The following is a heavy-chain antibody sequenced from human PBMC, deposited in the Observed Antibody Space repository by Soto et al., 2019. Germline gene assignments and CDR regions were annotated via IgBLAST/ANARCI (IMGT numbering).Heavy chain of an antibody. D-gene: IGHD3-16*01. Sequence: ASVKVSCKASGYTFSDFDINWLRQTSGQGPEWMGWMNAKSGDTFFTQRFHDKFNMTWDTSLTTAYMEVGSLTSDHAAIYYCARGNPFNYAGFDVWGQGTTVTVSS. CDR3: ARGNPFNYAGFDV. J-gene: IGHJ6*02. V-gene: IGHV1-8*01. CDR2: MNAKSGDT. CDR1: GYTFSDFD.